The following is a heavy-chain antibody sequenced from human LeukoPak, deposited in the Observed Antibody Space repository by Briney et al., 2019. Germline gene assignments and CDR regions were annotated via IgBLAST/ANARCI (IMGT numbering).Heavy chain of an antibody. CDR3: ARVGCTGGSCLAYNYYAMDV. V-gene: IGHV1-69*01. D-gene: IGHD2-15*01. CDR1: GGTFSSYA. Sequence: GASVKVSCKASGGTFSSYAISWVRQAPGQGLEWMGGIIPIFGTANYAQKFQGRVTITADESTSTAYMELSSLRPEDTAVYYCARVGCTGGSCLAYNYYAMDVWGQGTTVTVSS. CDR2: IIPIFGTA. J-gene: IGHJ6*02.